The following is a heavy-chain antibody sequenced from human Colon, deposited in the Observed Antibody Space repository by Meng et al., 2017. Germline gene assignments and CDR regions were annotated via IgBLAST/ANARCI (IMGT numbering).Heavy chain of an antibody. V-gene: IGHV4-59*11. CDR2: IYSGGHI. Sequence: QVQLPESGPGLVKPSETLSLTCAVSGGSISNLYYSWIRQPPGKGLEWVGYIYSGGHINYNPSLKSRATISIDTSKNQLSLNLTSVTADDTAVYYCARNWVGGGLLFDHWGQGTLVTVSS. CDR1: GGSISNLY. J-gene: IGHJ4*02. CDR3: ARNWVGGGLLFDH. D-gene: IGHD3-16*01.